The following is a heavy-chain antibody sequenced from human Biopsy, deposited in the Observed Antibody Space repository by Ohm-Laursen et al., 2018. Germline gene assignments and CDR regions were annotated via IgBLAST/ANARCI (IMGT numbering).Heavy chain of an antibody. CDR1: SYTLTEYN. Sequence: SAKASRKASSYTLTEYNIHRMRQAPRQGLGWLGYINCKTGATNHAQKFQGTVTMTRDTSISTAYLALGSLGSADTAIYYCARDPLNGHKHFDYWGQGSLVTVSS. D-gene: IGHD2-8*01. V-gene: IGHV1-2*02. CDR2: INCKTGAT. J-gene: IGHJ4*02. CDR3: ARDPLNGHKHFDY.